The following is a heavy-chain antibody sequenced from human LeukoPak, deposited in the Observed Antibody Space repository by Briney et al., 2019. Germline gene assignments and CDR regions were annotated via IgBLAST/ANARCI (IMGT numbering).Heavy chain of an antibody. V-gene: IGHV3-74*01. J-gene: IGHJ4*02. CDR1: GFTFSSNW. D-gene: IGHD1-26*01. CDR3: VRDGVGAPPFDY. CDR2: IKGDGSST. Sequence: GGSLRLSCAASGFTFSSNWMHWVRQAPGKGLVWVSRIKGDGSSTSYANSVKGRFTISRDNAKNTLFLQMNSLRAEDTAVYYCVRDGVGAPPFDYWGQGTLVTVSS.